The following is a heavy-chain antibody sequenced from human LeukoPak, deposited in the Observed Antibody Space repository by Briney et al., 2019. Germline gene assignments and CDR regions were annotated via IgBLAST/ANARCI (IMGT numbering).Heavy chain of an antibody. V-gene: IGHV4-59*01. J-gene: IGHJ1*01. CDR2: IYYSGST. D-gene: IGHD2-15*01. Sequence: SETLSLTCTVSGGSISSYYWSWIRQPPGKGLEWIGYIYYSGSTNYNPSLKSRVTMSVDTSKSQISLKLNSVTAADTAVYYCARGSPTQYCSGGSCYSGYFQHWGQGTLVTVSS. CDR3: ARGSPTQYCSGGSCYSGYFQH. CDR1: GGSISSYY.